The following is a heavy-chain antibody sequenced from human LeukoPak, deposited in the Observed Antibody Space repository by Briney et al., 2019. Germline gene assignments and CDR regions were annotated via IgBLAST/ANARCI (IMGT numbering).Heavy chain of an antibody. V-gene: IGHV4-34*01. D-gene: IGHD2/OR15-2a*01. CDR3: ARFVFDGPLSFDY. Sequence: PSETLSLTCAVYGGSFSGYYWSWIRQPPGKGLEWIGEINHSGSTNYNPSLKSRVTISVDTSKNQFSLKLSSVTAADTAVYYCARFVFDGPLSFDYWGQGTLVTVSS. J-gene: IGHJ4*02. CDR1: GGSFSGYY. CDR2: INHSGST.